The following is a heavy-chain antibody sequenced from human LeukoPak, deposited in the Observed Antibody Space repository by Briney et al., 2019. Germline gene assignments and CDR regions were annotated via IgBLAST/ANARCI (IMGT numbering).Heavy chain of an antibody. D-gene: IGHD3-22*01. J-gene: IGHJ5*02. CDR2: ISSSGSTI. CDR3: ARDSFEYYYDSSGWFDP. Sequence: PGGSLRLSCAASGFTFSDYYMSWIRQAPGKGLEWVSYISSSGSTIYYADSVKGLFTISRDNAKNSLYLQMNSLRAEDTAVYYCARDSFEYYYDSSGWFDPWGQGTLVTVSS. CDR1: GFTFSDYY. V-gene: IGHV3-11*04.